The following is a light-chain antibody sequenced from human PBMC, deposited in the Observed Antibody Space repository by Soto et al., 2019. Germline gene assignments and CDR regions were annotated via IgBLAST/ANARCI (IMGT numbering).Light chain of an antibody. V-gene: IGLV2-23*02. CDR2: EVT. CDR3: CSYAGSSTWV. J-gene: IGLJ3*02. Sequence: QSALTQPASVSGSPGQSITISCTGTSSDVASYDLVSWYQHHPGKAPKLMIYEVTKRPSGVSNRFSGSKSGNTASLTISGIQAEDEADYYCCSYAGSSTWVFGGGTKLTVL. CDR1: SSDVASYDL.